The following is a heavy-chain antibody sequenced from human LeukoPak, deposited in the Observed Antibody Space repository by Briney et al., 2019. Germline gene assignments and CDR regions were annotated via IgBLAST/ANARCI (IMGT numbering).Heavy chain of an antibody. CDR3: AREQQLVVSYYYYCMDV. V-gene: IGHV3-21*01. CDR1: GFTFSSYS. D-gene: IGHD6-13*01. J-gene: IGHJ6*02. Sequence: PAGSLRLSCAASGFTFSSYSMSWVRQAPGKGLEWVSYISNSSSYIYYADSVKGRFTISRDNAKNSLYLQMNSLRAEDTAVYYCAREQQLVVSYYYYCMDVWGQGTTVTVSS. CDR2: ISNSSSYI.